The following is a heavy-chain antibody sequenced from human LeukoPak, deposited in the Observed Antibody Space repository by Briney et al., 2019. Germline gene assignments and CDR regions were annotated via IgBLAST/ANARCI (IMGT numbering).Heavy chain of an antibody. J-gene: IGHJ6*04. V-gene: IGHV3-23*01. D-gene: IGHD3-10*01. CDR2: ISGSGGST. CDR3: AKSMVPFFRGMDV. Sequence: SGGSLRLSCAASGVTFSSYAMNRVRQAPGKGLEWVSSISGSGGSTYYADSVKGRFIISRDNSKNTLYLQMNSLGPEDTALYHCAKSMVPFFRGMDVLDKGTPVTVSS. CDR1: GVTFSSYA.